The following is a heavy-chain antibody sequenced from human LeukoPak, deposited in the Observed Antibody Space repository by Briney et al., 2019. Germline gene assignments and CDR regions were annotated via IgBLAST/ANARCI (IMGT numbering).Heavy chain of an antibody. CDR2: IYYSGST. V-gene: IGHV4-59*01. CDR3: ASGYGSSGRFDY. Sequence: SETLSLTCAVYGGSFSGYYWSWIRQPPGKGLEWIGYIYYSGSTNYNPSLKSRVTISVDTSKNQFSLKLSSVTAADTAVYYCASGYGSSGRFDYWGQGTLVTVSS. J-gene: IGHJ4*02. CDR1: GGSFSGYY. D-gene: IGHD3-10*01.